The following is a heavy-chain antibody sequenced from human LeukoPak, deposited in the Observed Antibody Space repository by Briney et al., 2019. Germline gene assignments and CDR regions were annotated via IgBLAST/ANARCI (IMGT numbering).Heavy chain of an antibody. V-gene: IGHV4-39*01. D-gene: IGHD3-10*01. J-gene: IGHJ3*02. CDR3: ARRFAPSRNDAFDI. CDR1: GGSISSSSYY. Sequence: SETLSLTCTASGGSISSSSYYWGWVRQPPGRGLEWIGSSYYGGSTYYNPSLKSRVTISVDTSKNQFSLKLSSVTASDTAVYYCARRFAPSRNDAFDIWGQGTMVTVSS. CDR2: SYYGGST.